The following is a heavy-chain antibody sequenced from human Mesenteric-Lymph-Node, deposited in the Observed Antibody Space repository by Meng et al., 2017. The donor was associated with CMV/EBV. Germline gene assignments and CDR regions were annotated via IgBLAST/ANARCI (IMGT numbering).Heavy chain of an antibody. D-gene: IGHD3-3*01. V-gene: IGHV3-30*04. CDR3: AREGAYYDFWSGYPPFDY. Sequence: FTFSSYAMHWVRQAPGKGLEWVAVISYDGSNKYYADSVKGRFTISRDNSKNTLYLQMNSLRAEDTAVYYCAREGAYYDFWSGYPPFDYWGQGTLVTVSS. CDR1: FTFSSYA. J-gene: IGHJ4*02. CDR2: ISYDGSNK.